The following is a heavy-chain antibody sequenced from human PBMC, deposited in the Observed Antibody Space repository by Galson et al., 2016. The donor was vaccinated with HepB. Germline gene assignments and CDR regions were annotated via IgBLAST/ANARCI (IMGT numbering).Heavy chain of an antibody. V-gene: IGHV1-24*01. CDR3: ATLMFGYCSGATCFSGNWFDP. D-gene: IGHD2-15*01. CDR1: GYTLTELS. Sequence: SVKVSCKVSGYTLTELSMHWVRQAPGKGLEWMGGFDPEDGETIYAQKFQGRVTMTEDTSTDTAYMELSSLRSEDTAVYYCATLMFGYCSGATCFSGNWFDPWGQGTLVTVSS. J-gene: IGHJ5*02. CDR2: FDPEDGET.